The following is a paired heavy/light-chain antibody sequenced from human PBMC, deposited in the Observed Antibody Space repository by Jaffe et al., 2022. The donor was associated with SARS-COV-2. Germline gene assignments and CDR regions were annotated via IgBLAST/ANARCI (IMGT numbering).Light chain of an antibody. CDR2: AAS. J-gene: IGKJ5*01. Sequence: DIQMTQSPSSLSASVGDRVTITCRASQGIRNDLGWYQQKPGKAPKRLIYAASSLQSGVPSRFSGSGSGTEFTLTISSLQPEDFATYYCLQHNSYPSITFGQGTRLEIK. V-gene: IGKV1-17*01. CDR3: LQHNSYPSIT. CDR1: QGIRND.
Heavy chain of an antibody. Sequence: EVQLVESGGGLVKPGGSLRLSCAASGFTFSNAWMSWVRQAPGKGLEWVGRIKSKTDGGTTDYAAPVKGRFTISRDDSKNTLYLQMNSLKTEDTAVYYCTTDDYGSGSYLFSGFAFDIWGQGTMVTVSS. J-gene: IGHJ3*02. D-gene: IGHD3-10*01. CDR3: TTDDYGSGSYLFSGFAFDI. CDR2: IKSKTDGGTT. CDR1: GFTFSNAW. V-gene: IGHV3-15*01.